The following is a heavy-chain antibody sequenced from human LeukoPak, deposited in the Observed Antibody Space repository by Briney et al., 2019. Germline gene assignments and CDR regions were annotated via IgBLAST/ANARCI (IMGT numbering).Heavy chain of an antibody. CDR1: GFTFSSCS. D-gene: IGHD3-22*01. J-gene: IGHJ3*02. CDR2: ISTSSSYI. V-gene: IGHV3-21*01. CDR3: ARVRDSSAYLLRPAFDI. Sequence: GGSLTLSCAASGFTFSSCSMSWARQAPGRGLEWVSFISTSSSYIYYADSVKGRFTISRDNAKNSLYLQMNRLRAEDTAVYYCARVRDSSAYLLRPAFDIWGQGTMVPVSS.